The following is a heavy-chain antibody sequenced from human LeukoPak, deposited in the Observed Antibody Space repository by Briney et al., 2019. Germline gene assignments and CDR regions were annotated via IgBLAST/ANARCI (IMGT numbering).Heavy chain of an antibody. CDR1: GFTFSSYG. D-gene: IGHD3-16*02. CDR2: IRYDGSNK. J-gene: IGHJ3*02. CDR3: AKAQDLSDAFDI. Sequence: GGSLRLSCAASGFTFSSYGMHWVRQAPGKGLEWVAFIRYDGSNKYYADSVKGRFTISRDNSKNTLYLQMNSLRAEDTAVYYCAKAQDLSDAFDIWGQGTMVTVSS. V-gene: IGHV3-30*02.